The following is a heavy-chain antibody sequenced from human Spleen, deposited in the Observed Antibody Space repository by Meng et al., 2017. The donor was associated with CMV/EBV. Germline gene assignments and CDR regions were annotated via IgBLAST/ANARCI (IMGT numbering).Heavy chain of an antibody. D-gene: IGHD2-2*02. CDR2: ISAYNGNT. V-gene: IGHV1-18*04. CDR1: GYTFTGYY. Sequence: ASVKVSCKASGYTFTGYYMHWVRQAPGQGLEWMGWISAYNGNTNYAQKLQGRVTMTTDTSTSTAYMELRSLRSDDTAVHYCARDRCSSTSCYTNWFDPWGQGTLVTVSS. J-gene: IGHJ5*02. CDR3: ARDRCSSTSCYTNWFDP.